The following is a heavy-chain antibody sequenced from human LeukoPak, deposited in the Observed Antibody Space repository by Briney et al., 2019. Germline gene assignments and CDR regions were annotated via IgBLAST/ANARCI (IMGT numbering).Heavy chain of an antibody. J-gene: IGHJ4*02. CDR3: ARGPTDPIAYCGGDCLGHDR. V-gene: IGHV4-34*01. CDR2: INHSGST. CDR1: GGSFSGYY. D-gene: IGHD2-21*02. Sequence: PSETLSLTCAVYGGSFSGYYWSWIRQPLGKGLEWIGEINHSGSTNYNPSLKSRVTISVDTSKNQFSLKLSSVTAADTAVYYCARGPTDPIAYCGGDCLGHDRWGQGTLVTVSS.